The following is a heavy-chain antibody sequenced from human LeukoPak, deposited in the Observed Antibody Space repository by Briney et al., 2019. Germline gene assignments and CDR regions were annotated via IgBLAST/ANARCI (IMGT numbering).Heavy chain of an antibody. Sequence: SETLSLTCAVYGGSFSGYYWSWIRQPPGKGLEWIGEINHSGSTNYNPSLKSRVTISVDTSKNQFSLKLSSVTAADTAVYYCARVVAVAGTAEGVDYWGQGTLVTVSS. J-gene: IGHJ4*02. CDR1: GGSFSGYY. CDR3: ARVVAVAGTAEGVDY. V-gene: IGHV4-34*01. D-gene: IGHD6-19*01. CDR2: INHSGST.